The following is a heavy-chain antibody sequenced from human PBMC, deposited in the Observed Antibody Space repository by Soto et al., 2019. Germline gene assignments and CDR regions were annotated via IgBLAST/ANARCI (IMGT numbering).Heavy chain of an antibody. CDR1: GFTFDDYA. V-gene: IGHV3-9*01. D-gene: IGHD5-12*01. CDR3: AKELSGSSFDY. J-gene: IGHJ4*02. CDR2: ISWNSGSI. Sequence: EVQLVDSGGGLVQPGRSLRLSCAVSGFTFDDYAMHWVRQAPGKGLEWVSAISWNSGSIGYADSVKGRFTISRDNAKNSLYLKMNSLRAEDTALYYCAKELSGSSFDYWGQGTLVTVSS.